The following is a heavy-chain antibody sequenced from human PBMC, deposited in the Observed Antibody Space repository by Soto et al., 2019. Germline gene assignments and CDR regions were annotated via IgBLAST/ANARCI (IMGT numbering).Heavy chain of an antibody. D-gene: IGHD4-17*01. J-gene: IGHJ5*02. V-gene: IGHV4-4*07. Sequence: SETLSLTCSVSGGSISKFYWSWIRKTAGKGLEWMGRVYATGTTDYNPSLRSRVAMSVDISKKTFSLRLTSVTAADTGVYYCVRDGSKTLRDWFDPWGQGKLVTV. CDR2: VYATGTT. CDR3: VRDGSKTLRDWFDP. CDR1: GGSISKFY.